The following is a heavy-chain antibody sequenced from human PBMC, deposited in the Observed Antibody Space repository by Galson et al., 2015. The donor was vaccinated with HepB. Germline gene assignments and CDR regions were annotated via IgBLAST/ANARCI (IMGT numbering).Heavy chain of an antibody. J-gene: IGHJ3*02. D-gene: IGHD6-13*01. CDR2: IYYSGST. CDR3: ARELGYDSSLSRAFDI. CDR1: GGSISSGGYY. V-gene: IGHV4-31*03. Sequence: LTCTVSGGSISSGGYYWTWIRQLPGKGLEWIGYIYYSGSTSYNPSLKSRVTISVDTSKNQFSLKLTSVTAADTAVYYCARELGYDSSLSRAFDIWGQGTMVTVSS.